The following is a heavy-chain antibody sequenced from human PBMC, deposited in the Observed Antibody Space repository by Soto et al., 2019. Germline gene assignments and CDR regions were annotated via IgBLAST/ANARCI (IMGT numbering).Heavy chain of an antibody. CDR2: IYHSWTF. CDR1: GGSVESSSC. Sequence: QVRLKESGPGLVKPSGTLSLTCAVSGGSVESSSCWSWVRQAPGKGLEWIGEIYHSWTFNYNPSLASRVSVSVVKLTTQISLNLNAVTAADTAVYYCVRSVPAATGAYNGMNVWGQGTTVTVPS. CDR3: VRSVPAATGAYNGMNV. D-gene: IGHD2-15*01. J-gene: IGHJ6*02. V-gene: IGHV4-4*02.